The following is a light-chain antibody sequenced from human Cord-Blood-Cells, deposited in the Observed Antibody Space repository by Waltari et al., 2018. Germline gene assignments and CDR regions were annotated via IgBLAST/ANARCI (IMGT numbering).Light chain of an antibody. V-gene: IGKV3-20*01. CDR1: QRVSSTY. J-gene: IGKJ2*01. CDR3: QQYGSSPPYT. CDR2: GAS. Sequence: EIVLTQSPGTLSLSPGERATLPSKASQRVSSTYLAWYQQKPGQAPRLLIYGASSRATGIPDRFSGSGSGTDFTLTISRLEPEDFAVYYYQQYGSSPPYTFGQGTKLEIK.